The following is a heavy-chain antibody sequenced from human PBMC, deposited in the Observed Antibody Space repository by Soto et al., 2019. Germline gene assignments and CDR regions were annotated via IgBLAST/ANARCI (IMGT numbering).Heavy chain of an antibody. CDR3: AKDSSENGGVDY. V-gene: IGHV3-30*18. CDR2: ISYDGSNK. J-gene: IGHJ4*02. Sequence: QVQLVESGGGVVQPGRFLRLSCAASGFTFSSYGMHWVRQAPGKGLEWVAVISYDGSNKYYADSVKGRFTISRDNSKNTLYLQMNSLRAEDTAVYYCAKDSSENGGVDYWGQGTLVTVSS. CDR1: GFTFSSYG. D-gene: IGHD2-21*01.